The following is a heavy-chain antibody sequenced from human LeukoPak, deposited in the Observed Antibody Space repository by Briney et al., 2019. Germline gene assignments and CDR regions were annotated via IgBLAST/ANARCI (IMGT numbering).Heavy chain of an antibody. J-gene: IGHJ4*02. Sequence: PGGSLRLSCVGAGFTFSRFAVTWVRQAPGQGLEWVSTIRGNGGGTHYAEPLRGRFTLSRDNSKSTVYLQMNSLRVEDTAIYYCSRCQEVDDGVLESWGRGTLVTVSS. CDR3: SRCQEVDDGVLES. D-gene: IGHD3-3*01. V-gene: IGHV3-23*01. CDR1: GFTFSRFA. CDR2: IRGNGGGT.